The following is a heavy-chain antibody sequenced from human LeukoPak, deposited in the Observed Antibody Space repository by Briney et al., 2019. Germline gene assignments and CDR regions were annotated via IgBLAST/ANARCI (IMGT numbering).Heavy chain of an antibody. Sequence: GGSLRLFCAASGFTFSDYYMSWIRQAPGKGLEWVSYISSSSSYTNYADSVKGRFTISRDNAKNSLYLQMNSLRAEDTAVYYCARARASTYYDILTGWGSGAFDIWGQGTMVTVSS. CDR1: GFTFSDYY. V-gene: IGHV3-11*06. CDR3: ARARASTYYDILTGWGSGAFDI. J-gene: IGHJ3*02. CDR2: ISSSSSYT. D-gene: IGHD3-9*01.